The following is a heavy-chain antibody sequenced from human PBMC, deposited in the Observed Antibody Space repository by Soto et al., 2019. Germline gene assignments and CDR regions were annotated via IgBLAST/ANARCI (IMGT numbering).Heavy chain of an antibody. D-gene: IGHD3-10*01. J-gene: IGHJ4*02. CDR2: IYSGGNT. V-gene: IGHV3-53*01. Sequence: LRLSCAASGFTVSSNYMSWVRQAPGKGLEWVSVIYSGGNTYYAGSVKGRFTISRDNSKNTLYLQMSSLRVEDTAMYYCARDVVRGVRLNWGQGTLVTVSS. CDR1: GFTVSSNY. CDR3: ARDVVRGVRLN.